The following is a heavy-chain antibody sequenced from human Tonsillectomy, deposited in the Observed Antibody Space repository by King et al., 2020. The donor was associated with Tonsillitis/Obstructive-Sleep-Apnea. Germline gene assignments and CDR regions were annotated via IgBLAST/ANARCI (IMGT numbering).Heavy chain of an antibody. CDR3: ATTSPPLYDSGGYSDAFDI. Sequence: QLQESGPGLVKPSETLSLTCTVSGGSISSSSYYWGWIRQPPGQGLEWIGTIYYSGSTYYNPSLKSRVTISVDTSKNQFSLKLSSVTAADTAVYYCATTSPPLYDSGGYSDAFDIWGQGTMVTVSS. J-gene: IGHJ3*02. D-gene: IGHD3-22*01. CDR1: GGSISSSSYY. CDR2: IYYSGST. V-gene: IGHV4-39*01.